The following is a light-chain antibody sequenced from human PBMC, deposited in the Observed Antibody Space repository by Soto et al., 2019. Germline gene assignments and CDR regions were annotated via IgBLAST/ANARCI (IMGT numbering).Light chain of an antibody. CDR2: GAS. CDR3: PHLESYPPT. Sequence: DSQLTQSPSFLSASVGGRVTITCRASQAISRHLAWYQKKPGKAPNLLIYGASTFQNEVPSRLSGNRSRTQITAPISNPPAKSFSTSYCPHLESYPPTFG. J-gene: IGKJ1*01. V-gene: IGKV1-9*01. CDR1: QAISRH.